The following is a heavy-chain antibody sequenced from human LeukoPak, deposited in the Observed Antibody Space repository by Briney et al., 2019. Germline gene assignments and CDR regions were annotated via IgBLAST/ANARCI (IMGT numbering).Heavy chain of an antibody. V-gene: IGHV1-2*02. CDR2: INPNSGGT. CDR3: ARGSYDILTPFGWFDP. CDR1: GYTFTGYY. D-gene: IGHD3-9*01. J-gene: IGHJ5*02. Sequence: GASVKVSCKASGYTFTGYYMHWVRQAPGQGLEWMGWINPNSGGTNCAQKFQGRVTMTRDTSISTAYMELSRLRSDDTAVYYCARGSYDILTPFGWFDPWGQGTLVTVSS.